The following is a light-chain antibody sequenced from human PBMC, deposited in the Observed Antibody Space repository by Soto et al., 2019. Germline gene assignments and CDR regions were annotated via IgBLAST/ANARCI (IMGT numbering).Light chain of an antibody. J-gene: IGKJ1*01. CDR3: QHRSNWLWT. CDR1: QSVSSY. V-gene: IGKV3-11*01. Sequence: EIVLTQSPATLSLSPGERATLSCRASQSVSSYLAWYQQKPGQAPRLLIYDASNRATGIPARFSGSGSGTDFTLTISRLEPEDFAVYYCQHRSNWLWTFGQGTKVEIK. CDR2: DAS.